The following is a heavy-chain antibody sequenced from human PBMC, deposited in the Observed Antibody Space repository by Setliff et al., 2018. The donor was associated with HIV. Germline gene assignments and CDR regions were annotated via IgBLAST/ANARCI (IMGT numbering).Heavy chain of an antibody. D-gene: IGHD1-26*01. CDR3: ARHSGSYYFDH. CDR2: ISNAGST. V-gene: IGHV4-61*02. CDR1: DDSISYSTYY. Sequence: SETLSLTCSVSDDSISYSTYYWSWIRQPAGQTLEWIGRISNAGSTIYNASLKSRVSMSIDTLNKQFSLGLTSMTASDTATYYCARHSGSYYFDHWGQGMQVTVSS. J-gene: IGHJ4*02.